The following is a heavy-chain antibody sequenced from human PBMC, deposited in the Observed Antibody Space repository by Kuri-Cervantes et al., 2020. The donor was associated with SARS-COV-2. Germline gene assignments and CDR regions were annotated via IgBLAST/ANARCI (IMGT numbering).Heavy chain of an antibody. CDR2: ISSGGST. D-gene: IGHD6-13*01. CDR3: TTDLIAAASLYYYYGMDV. V-gene: IGHV3-66*01. J-gene: IGHJ6*02. CDR1: GFTVSSNY. Sequence: GASLKISCAASGFTVSSNYMSWARQAPGQGLEWVSVISSGGSTYYADSVKGRFTISRDNSKNTLYLQMNSLKTEDTAVYYCTTDLIAAASLYYYYGMDVWGQGTTVTVSS.